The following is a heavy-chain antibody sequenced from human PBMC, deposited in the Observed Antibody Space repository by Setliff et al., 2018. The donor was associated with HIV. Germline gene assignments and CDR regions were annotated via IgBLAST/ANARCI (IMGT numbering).Heavy chain of an antibody. CDR1: SGSVSGYY. Sequence: SETLSLTCSVSSGSVSGYYWGWIRQPPGKKLEWIGYIHSSGSTIYSASLKSRVSISVDPSKNQVSLRLSSVTAADTAVYHCSRGSYYMDVWGKGTTVTVSS. V-gene: IGHV4-59*08. J-gene: IGHJ6*03. D-gene: IGHD3-16*01. CDR3: SRGSYYMDV. CDR2: IHSSGST.